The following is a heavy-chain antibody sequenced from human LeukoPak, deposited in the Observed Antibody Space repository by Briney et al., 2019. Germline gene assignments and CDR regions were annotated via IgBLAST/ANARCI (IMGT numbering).Heavy chain of an antibody. V-gene: IGHV4-61*02. CDR2: LYSTGNT. D-gene: IGHD3-10*01. J-gene: IGHJ4*02. CDR1: GGSITSGSHY. Sequence: SETLSLTCTVSGGSITSGSHYWSWIRQPAGKGLEWMGRLYSTGNTDYNPTLKSRVTISEDTSKNQFSLKLNSVTAADTAVYYCARHRTERITMVRGGFDYWGQRTLVTVSS. CDR3: ARHRTERITMVRGGFDY.